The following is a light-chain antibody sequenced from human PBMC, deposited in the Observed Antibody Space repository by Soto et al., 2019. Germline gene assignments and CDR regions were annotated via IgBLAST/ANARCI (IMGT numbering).Light chain of an antibody. J-gene: IGKJ4*01. V-gene: IGKV1-9*01. CDR1: QGITNR. CDR2: AAS. Sequence: DIPLTQSPSFLSASIGDRVTVTCRASQGITNRVAWYQQQPGKAPKLLIYAASTLQSGVPSRFSGSGSGTEFTLTISSLQPEDFATYYCQHLSTYPLFGGGTKVEIK. CDR3: QHLSTYPL.